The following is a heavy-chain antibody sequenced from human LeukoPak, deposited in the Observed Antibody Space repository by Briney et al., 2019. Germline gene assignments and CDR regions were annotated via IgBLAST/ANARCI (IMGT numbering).Heavy chain of an antibody. Sequence: GGSLRLSCAASGFTFSSFSMNWVRQAPGKGLEWVSYISSTGSTIYYADSVKGRFTISRDNAKNSLYLQMNSLRAEDTGVYYCARKAYGSGSYRWFDPWGQGTLVTVSS. CDR1: GFTFSSFS. V-gene: IGHV3-48*04. D-gene: IGHD3-10*01. CDR2: ISSTGSTI. CDR3: ARKAYGSGSYRWFDP. J-gene: IGHJ5*02.